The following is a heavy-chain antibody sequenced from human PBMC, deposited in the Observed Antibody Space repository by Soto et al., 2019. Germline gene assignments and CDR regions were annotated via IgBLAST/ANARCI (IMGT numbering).Heavy chain of an antibody. CDR2: IHYSGTP. J-gene: IGHJ6*02. Sequence: PSETLSLTCAVSGDAIRSGNYSWSLLRQPQRTGLEWVGHIHYSGTPYNSPSLKRRVTIALDTNKNQFSLRLTSGTAEDTAEYYSARDAERVVRGMDVWGQGTTVTVSS. CDR3: ARDAERVVRGMDV. D-gene: IGHD6-6*01. CDR1: GDAIRSGNYS. V-gene: IGHV4-30-4*01.